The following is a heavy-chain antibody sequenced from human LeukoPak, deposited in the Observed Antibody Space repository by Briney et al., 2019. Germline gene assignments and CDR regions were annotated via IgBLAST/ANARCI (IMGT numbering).Heavy chain of an antibody. CDR3: ARFRGSGWKIYYYGMDV. CDR1: GGSISSGGYS. D-gene: IGHD6-19*01. J-gene: IGHJ6*02. V-gene: IGHV4-30-2*01. Sequence: PSETLSLTCAVSGGSISSGGYSWSWIRQPPGKGLEWIGYIYHSGSTYYNPSLKSRVTISVDRSKNQFSLKLSSVTAADTAVYYCARFRGSGWKIYYYGMDVWGQGTTVTVSS. CDR2: IYHSGST.